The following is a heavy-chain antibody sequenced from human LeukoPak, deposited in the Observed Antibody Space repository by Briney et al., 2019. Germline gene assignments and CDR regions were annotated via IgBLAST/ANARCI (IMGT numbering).Heavy chain of an antibody. CDR2: INPNSGGT. J-gene: IGHJ3*01. D-gene: IGHD6-19*01. V-gene: IGHV1-2*02. CDR1: GYTFTGYC. CDR3: ARDHPYSSGWSGRVEAFDL. Sequence: ASVKVSCKASGYTFTGYCMHWVRQAPGQGLEWMGWINPNSGGTKYAQKFQGRVTMTRDTSISTAYMDLSSLRSDDTAVYYCARDHPYSSGWSGRVEAFDLWGQGTTVTVSS.